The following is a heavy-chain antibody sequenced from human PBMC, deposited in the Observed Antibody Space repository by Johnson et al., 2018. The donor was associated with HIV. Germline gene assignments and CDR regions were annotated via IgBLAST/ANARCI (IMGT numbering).Heavy chain of an antibody. Sequence: VQLVESGGGLVQPGGSLRLSCSASGFSVSSNYMSWVRQAPGKGLAWVSSIYCGGSTYYADSVKGRFTISRDNSKNTLYLQMNSLRAEDTAVYYCAREGAWELRPGAFDIWGQGTMVTVSS. CDR3: AREGAWELRPGAFDI. V-gene: IGHV3-66*01. CDR1: GFSVSSNY. J-gene: IGHJ3*02. D-gene: IGHD1-26*01. CDR2: IYCGGST.